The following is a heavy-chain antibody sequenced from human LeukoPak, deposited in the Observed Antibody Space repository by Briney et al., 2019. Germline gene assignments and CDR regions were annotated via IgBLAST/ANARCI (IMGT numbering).Heavy chain of an antibody. CDR1: GFTFSEYG. CDR3: ARAVFDY. J-gene: IGHJ4*02. Sequence: GGSLRLSCAASGFTFSEYGMSWVRQAPGKGLEWVAVISYDGSNKYYADSVKGRFTISRDNSKNTLYLQMNSLRAEDTAVYYCARAVFDYWGQGTLVTVSS. CDR2: ISYDGSNK. V-gene: IGHV3-30*03.